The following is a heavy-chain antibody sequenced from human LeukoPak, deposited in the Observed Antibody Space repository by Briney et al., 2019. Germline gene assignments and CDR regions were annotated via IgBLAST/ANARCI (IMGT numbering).Heavy chain of an antibody. CDR1: GGSISSYY. V-gene: IGHV4-59*01. D-gene: IGHD2-15*01. CDR3: ARDGGSGPYFDY. J-gene: IGHJ4*02. CDR2: IYYSGST. Sequence: PSETLSLTCTVSGGSISSYYWSWIRQPPRKGLEWIGYIYYSGSTNYNPSLKSRVTISVDTSKNQFSLKLSSVTAADTAVYYCARDGGSGPYFDYWGQGTLVTVSS.